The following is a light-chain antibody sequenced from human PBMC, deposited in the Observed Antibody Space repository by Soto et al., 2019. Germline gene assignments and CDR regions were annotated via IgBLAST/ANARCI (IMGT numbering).Light chain of an antibody. CDR1: SSDVGGYNY. CDR2: DVS. Sequence: QSALTQPAWVSGSIGQSVTTSCTGTSSDVGGYNYVSWYQQHPGKAPKLMIYDVSNRPSGVSNRFSGSKSGNTASLTISGLQAEDEADYYCSSYTSSSTAYVFGTGTKVTVL. V-gene: IGLV2-14*01. CDR3: SSYTSSSTAYV. J-gene: IGLJ1*01.